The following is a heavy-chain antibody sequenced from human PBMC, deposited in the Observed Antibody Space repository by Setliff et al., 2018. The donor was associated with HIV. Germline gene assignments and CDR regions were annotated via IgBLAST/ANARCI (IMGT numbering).Heavy chain of an antibody. D-gene: IGHD6-19*01. Sequence: ASVKVSCKASGYTFTGYYIHWVRQAPGQGLQWMGRINPNIGSTNYAQNFQGRATMTRDTSVNTAFMELSNLRSDDTAVYYCAREWRQQWLVPVVGYMDVWGKGTTVTVSS. CDR1: GYTFTGYY. CDR3: AREWRQQWLVPVVGYMDV. V-gene: IGHV1-2*06. J-gene: IGHJ6*03. CDR2: INPNIGST.